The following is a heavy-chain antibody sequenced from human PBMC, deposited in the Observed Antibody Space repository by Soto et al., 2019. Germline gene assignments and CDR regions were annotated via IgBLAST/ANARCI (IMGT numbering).Heavy chain of an antibody. Sequence: QVQLQESGPGLVKPSQTLSLTCTVSGGSISSGGYYWSWIRQHPGKGLEWIGYIYYSGSTYYNPSLKSRVTISVDTSKNQFSLKLSSVTAADTAVYYCARGGTTVTTFLLPGLKSVGEYYFDYWGQGTLVTVSS. CDR1: GGSISSGGYY. J-gene: IGHJ4*02. CDR3: ARGGTTVTTFLLPGLKSVGEYYFDY. D-gene: IGHD4-17*01. V-gene: IGHV4-31*03. CDR2: IYYSGST.